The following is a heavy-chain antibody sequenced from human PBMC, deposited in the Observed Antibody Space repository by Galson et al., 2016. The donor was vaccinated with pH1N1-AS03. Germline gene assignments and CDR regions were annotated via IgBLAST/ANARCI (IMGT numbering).Heavy chain of an antibody. Sequence: SETLSLTCTVSGGSITSSSSYWGWIRQPPGKGLEWIGSIHYRGTTYYNTSLKSRITISVYTSKNQFSLRLSSLTAADTAVYYCARHAQDYLWGSYRYYDYWGQGTLVT. CDR2: IHYRGTT. CDR1: GGSITSSSSY. J-gene: IGHJ4*02. D-gene: IGHD3-16*02. V-gene: IGHV4-39*01. CDR3: ARHAQDYLWGSYRYYDY.